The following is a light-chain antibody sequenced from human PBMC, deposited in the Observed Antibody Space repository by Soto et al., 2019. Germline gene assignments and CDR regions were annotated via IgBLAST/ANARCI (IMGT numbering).Light chain of an antibody. Sequence: QSALTQPRSLSGSPGQSVTISCTGTSSDVGGYNYVSWYQQHPGKAPKLMIYDVSKRPSGVPDRFSGSKSGNTASLTISGLQAEDEADYYCYSYAGISYVLGTGTKVTVL. CDR1: SSDVGGYNY. J-gene: IGLJ1*01. V-gene: IGLV2-11*01. CDR3: YSYAGISYV. CDR2: DVS.